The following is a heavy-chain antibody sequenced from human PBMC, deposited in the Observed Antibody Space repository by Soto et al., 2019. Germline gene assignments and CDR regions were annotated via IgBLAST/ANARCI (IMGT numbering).Heavy chain of an antibody. Sequence: QVQLVQSGAEVKKPGASVKVSCKASGYTFINYYMHWVLQAPGQGLEWRGIVNPNGGSTTYAQKFQGRVTLTRDTSTNTVNMELSSLRSEDTAVYYCAREKWLVRRNDPFDIWGQGTMVPVSS. CDR2: VNPNGGST. CDR3: AREKWLVRRNDPFDI. J-gene: IGHJ3*02. V-gene: IGHV1-46*01. D-gene: IGHD6-19*01. CDR1: GYTFINYY.